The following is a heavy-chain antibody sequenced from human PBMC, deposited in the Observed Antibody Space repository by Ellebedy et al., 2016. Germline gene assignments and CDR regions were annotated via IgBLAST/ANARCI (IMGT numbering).Heavy chain of an antibody. CDR3: ARDIIPHSGSYYPSNYYYYMDV. CDR1: GYTFTSYD. D-gene: IGHD3-10*01. V-gene: IGHV1-8*01. J-gene: IGHJ6*03. CDR2: MNPNSGNT. Sequence: ASVKVSXXASGYTFTSYDINWVRQATGQGLEWMGWMNPNSGNTGYAQKFQGRVTMTRNTSISTAYMELSSLRSEDTAVYYCARDIIPHSGSYYPSNYYYYMDVWGKGTTVTVSS.